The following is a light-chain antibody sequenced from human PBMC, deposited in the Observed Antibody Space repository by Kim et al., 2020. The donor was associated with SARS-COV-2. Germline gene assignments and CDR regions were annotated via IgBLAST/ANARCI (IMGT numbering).Light chain of an antibody. Sequence: SYELTQPSSVSMSPGQTARITCSGDVLAKKYARWFQQKPGQAPVLVIYKDSERPSGIPERFSGSSSGTTVTLTISGAQVEDEADYYCYSAADNIGVFGGGTKLTVL. V-gene: IGLV3-27*01. CDR2: KDS. J-gene: IGLJ3*02. CDR1: VLAKKY. CDR3: YSAADNIGV.